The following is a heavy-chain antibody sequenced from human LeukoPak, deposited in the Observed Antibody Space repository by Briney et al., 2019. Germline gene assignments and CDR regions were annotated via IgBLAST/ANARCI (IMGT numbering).Heavy chain of an antibody. Sequence: GGSLRLSCAASGFTFSSYSMNWVRQAPGKGLEWVSSISSSSSYIYYADSVKGRFTISRDNAKNSLYLQMNSLRAEDTAVYYCARDGGLLWFGELLSDDAFDIWGQGTMVTVSS. CDR2: ISSSSSYI. CDR1: GFTFSSYS. J-gene: IGHJ3*02. D-gene: IGHD3-10*01. CDR3: ARDGGLLWFGELLSDDAFDI. V-gene: IGHV3-21*01.